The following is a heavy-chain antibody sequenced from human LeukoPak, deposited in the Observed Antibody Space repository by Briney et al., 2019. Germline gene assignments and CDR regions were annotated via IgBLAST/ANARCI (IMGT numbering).Heavy chain of an antibody. D-gene: IGHD2-2*01. V-gene: IGHV4-34*01. CDR2: INHSGST. Sequence: PSETLSLTCAVYGGSFSGYYWSWIRQPPGEGLEWIGEINHSGSTNYNPSLKSRVTISVDTSKNQFSLKLSSVTAADTAVYYCARGPFKRRLGYCSSTSCNAGVNYFDYWGQGTLVTVSS. CDR3: ARGPFKRRLGYCSSTSCNAGVNYFDY. J-gene: IGHJ4*02. CDR1: GGSFSGYY.